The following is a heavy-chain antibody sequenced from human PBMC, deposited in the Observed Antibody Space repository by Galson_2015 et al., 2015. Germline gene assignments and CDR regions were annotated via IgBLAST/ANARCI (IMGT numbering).Heavy chain of an antibody. CDR1: GYTFTSYG. Sequence: SVKVSCKASGYTFTSYGISWVRQAPGQGLEWMGWISAYNGNTNYAQKLQGRVTMTTDTSTSTAYMELRSLRSDDTAVYYCARARCSGGSCYSILGAGGDAFDIWGQGTMVTVSS. J-gene: IGHJ3*02. CDR3: ARARCSGGSCYSILGAGGDAFDI. CDR2: ISAYNGNT. D-gene: IGHD2-15*01. V-gene: IGHV1-18*01.